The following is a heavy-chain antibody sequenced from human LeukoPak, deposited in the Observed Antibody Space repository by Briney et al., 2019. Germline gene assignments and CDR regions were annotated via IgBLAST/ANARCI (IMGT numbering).Heavy chain of an antibody. CDR3: ARDTAAAGTLDY. CDR1: GFTFSSYA. V-gene: IGHV3-30*04. J-gene: IGHJ4*02. Sequence: GGSLRLSCVASGFTFSSYAMHWVRQAPGKGLEWVAVISYDGSNKYYADSVKGRLTISRDNSKNTLYLQMNSLRAEDTAVYYCARDTAAAGTLDYWGQGTLVTVSS. CDR2: ISYDGSNK. D-gene: IGHD6-13*01.